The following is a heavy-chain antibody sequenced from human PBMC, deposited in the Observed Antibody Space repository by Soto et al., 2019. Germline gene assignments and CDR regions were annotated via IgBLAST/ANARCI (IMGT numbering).Heavy chain of an antibody. D-gene: IGHD2-2*01. V-gene: IGHV3-30*03. J-gene: IGHJ4*02. CDR1: GFTFSSYG. Sequence: PGGSLRLSCAASGFTFSSYGMHWVRQAPGKGLEWVAVISYDGSNKYYADSVKGRFTISRDNSKNTLYLQMNSLRAEDTAVYYCALVPAAPEYYFDYWGQGTLVTVSS. CDR2: ISYDGSNK. CDR3: ALVPAAPEYYFDY.